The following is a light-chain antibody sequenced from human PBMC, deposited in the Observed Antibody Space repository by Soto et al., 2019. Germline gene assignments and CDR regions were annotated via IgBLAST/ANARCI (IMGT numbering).Light chain of an antibody. V-gene: IGLV1-44*01. Sequence: QSVLTQPPSASETPGQRVTISCSGGSSNIGSNTVNWYQQVPGTAPKLLVYSNNQRPPGVPDRFSGSKSGTSASLAISGLQSDDEADYFCASWDDKMSALLFGGGTKLTVL. CDR3: ASWDDKMSALL. J-gene: IGLJ2*01. CDR1: SSNIGSNT. CDR2: SNN.